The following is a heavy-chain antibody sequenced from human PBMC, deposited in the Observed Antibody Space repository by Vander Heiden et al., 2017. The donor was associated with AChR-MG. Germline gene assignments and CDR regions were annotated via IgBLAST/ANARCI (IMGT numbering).Heavy chain of an antibody. CDR1: AFTFQRTH. CDR3: ARERPYYYDSSGYPKILDY. J-gene: IGHJ4*02. D-gene: IGHD3-22*01. V-gene: IGHV3-21*01. CDR2: ISSSSSYI. Sequence: EVQPVSPGGGVITPGVSLRLSCSASAFTFQRTHLNWVRQAPGKGLEWVSSISSSSSYIYYADSVKSRFTISRDNAKNSLYLQMNSLRAEDTAVYYCARERPYYYDSSGYPKILDYWGQGTLVTVSS.